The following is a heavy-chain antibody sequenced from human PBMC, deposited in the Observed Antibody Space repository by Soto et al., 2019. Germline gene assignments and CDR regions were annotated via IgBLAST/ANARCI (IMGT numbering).Heavy chain of an antibody. V-gene: IGHV3-7*05. CDR3: AREAETYDFWSGYYRSWYFDY. Sequence: PGGSLRLSCAASGFTFSSYWMSWVRQAPWKGLEWVANIKQDGSEKYYVDSVKGRFTISRGNAKNSLYLQMNSLRAEDTAVYYCAREAETYDFWSGYYRSWYFDYWGQGTLVTVSS. CDR1: GFTFSSYW. CDR2: IKQDGSEK. D-gene: IGHD3-3*01. J-gene: IGHJ4*02.